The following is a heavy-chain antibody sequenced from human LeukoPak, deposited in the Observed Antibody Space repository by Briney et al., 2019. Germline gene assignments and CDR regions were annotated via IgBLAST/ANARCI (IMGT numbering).Heavy chain of an antibody. CDR2: ISGLGGST. V-gene: IGHV3-23*01. CDR1: GFTFSSYG. Sequence: GGSLRLSCAASGFTFSSYGMHWVRQAPGKGLEWVSSISGLGGSTYYAASVKGRFTISRDNSKNTLYLQMDSLRAEDTAVYYCAKTGRSNWYFDLWGRGTLVTVSS. J-gene: IGHJ2*01. CDR3: AKTGRSNWYFDL. D-gene: IGHD1-26*01.